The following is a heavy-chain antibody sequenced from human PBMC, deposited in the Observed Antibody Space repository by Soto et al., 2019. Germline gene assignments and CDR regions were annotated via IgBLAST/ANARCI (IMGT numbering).Heavy chain of an antibody. CDR3: ARGVKNDYVWGSYRYIPYGMDV. CDR1: GGTFSSYA. J-gene: IGHJ6*02. Sequence: SVKVSFKASGGTFSSYAISWLRQAPGQGLEWMGGIIPIFGTANYAQKFQGRVTITADESTSTAYMELSSLRSEDTAVYYCARGVKNDYVWGSYRYIPYGMDVWGQGTTVTVSS. D-gene: IGHD3-16*02. V-gene: IGHV1-69*13. CDR2: IIPIFGTA.